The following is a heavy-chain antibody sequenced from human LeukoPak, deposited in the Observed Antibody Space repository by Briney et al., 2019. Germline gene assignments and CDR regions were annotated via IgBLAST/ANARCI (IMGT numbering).Heavy chain of an antibody. D-gene: IGHD1-26*01. J-gene: IGHJ5*02. CDR1: GFTFSDYE. V-gene: IGHV3-48*03. CDR2: ISSGGSTI. Sequence: GGSLRLSCAVSGFTFSDYEMNWVRQAPGKGLEWVSYISSGGSTIHYADSVKGRFTISRDNAKNSLYLQMNSLRAEDTAVYYCAREPEVGLPYTWFDPWGQGSLVTVSS. CDR3: AREPEVGLPYTWFDP.